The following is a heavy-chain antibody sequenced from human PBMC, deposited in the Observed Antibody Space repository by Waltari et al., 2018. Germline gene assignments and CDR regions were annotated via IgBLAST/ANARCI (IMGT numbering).Heavy chain of an antibody. V-gene: IGHV1-3*01. CDR1: GYTFTSYA. CDR2: INAGNVNT. D-gene: IGHD3-3*01. Sequence: QVQLVQSGAEVKKPGASVKVSCKASGYTFTSYAMHWVRQAPGQRLEWMGWINAGNVNTKYSQKFQGRVTITRDTSASTAYMELSSLRSEDTAVYYCARGLEWLLGPREYSGYYEAPGPFWGQGTLVTVSS. J-gene: IGHJ4*02. CDR3: ARGLEWLLGPREYSGYYEAPGPF.